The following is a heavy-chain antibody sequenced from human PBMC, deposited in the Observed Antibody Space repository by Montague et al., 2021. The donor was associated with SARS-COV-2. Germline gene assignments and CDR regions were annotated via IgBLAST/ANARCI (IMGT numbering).Heavy chain of an antibody. Sequence: SETLSLTCTVSGGSISSSSYYWGWIRQPPGKGLEWIGSIYYSGSTYYNPSLKSRVTISVDTSKSQFSLKLSPVTAADTAVYYCARREDYYGSGSYPNWGQGTLVTVSS. D-gene: IGHD3-10*01. CDR3: ARREDYYGSGSYPN. CDR2: IYYSGST. CDR1: GGSISSSSYY. V-gene: IGHV4-39*01. J-gene: IGHJ4*02.